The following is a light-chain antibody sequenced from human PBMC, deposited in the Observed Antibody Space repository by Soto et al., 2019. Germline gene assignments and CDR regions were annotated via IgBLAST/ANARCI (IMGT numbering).Light chain of an antibody. V-gene: IGKV3D-15*01. CDR3: QQYHDWRRT. CDR2: DAS. J-gene: IGKJ2*01. CDR1: QSVSSY. Sequence: EIVLTQSPGTLSLSPGERASLSCRASQSVSSYLAWYQQKPGQAPRLLIYDASNRATGIPARFSGSGGGTEFTLTISSLQSEDFASYFCQQYHDWRRTFGQGTKVDIK.